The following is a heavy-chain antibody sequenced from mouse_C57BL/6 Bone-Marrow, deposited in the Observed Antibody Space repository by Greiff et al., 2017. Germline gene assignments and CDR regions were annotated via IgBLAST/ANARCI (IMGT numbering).Heavy chain of an antibody. D-gene: IGHD1-1*01. Sequence: VQLQQSGAELVKPGASVKLSCTASGFTITGYYMHWVKQRPEQGLEWIGRIDPEDGDTKYAPNFQRKATITAATSSNTAYLQLSSLTSNDTAVYYCADYGSSWNYCDYWGQGTTLTVSS. CDR3: ADYGSSWNYCDY. J-gene: IGHJ2*01. CDR2: IDPEDGDT. V-gene: IGHV14-2*01. CDR1: GFTITGYY.